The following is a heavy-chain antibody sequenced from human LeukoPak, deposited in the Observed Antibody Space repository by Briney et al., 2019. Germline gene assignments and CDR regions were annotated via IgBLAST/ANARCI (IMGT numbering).Heavy chain of an antibody. CDR1: GFTFGNYS. J-gene: IGHJ4*02. V-gene: IGHV3-21*01. CDR2: ISSSSSYI. CDR3: ARDLAGGYTA. Sequence: GGSLRLSYAASGFTFGNYSMNWVRQAPGKGLEWVSSISSSSSYIYHADSVKGRFTISRDNAKNSLYLQMNSLRAEDMAVYYCARDLAGGYTAWGQGTLVTVSS. D-gene: IGHD3-16*02.